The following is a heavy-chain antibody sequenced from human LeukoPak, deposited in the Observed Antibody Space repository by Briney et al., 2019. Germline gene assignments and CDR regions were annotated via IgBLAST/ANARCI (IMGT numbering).Heavy chain of an antibody. V-gene: IGHV3-15*01. Sequence: GGSPRLSCVASGFTFNNAWMSWVRQAPGKGLEWVGRIKSKTDGGTTDYAAPVKGRFTISRDNAKNSLYLQMNSLRVEDTAVYYCARDPSGSSSWVRFDYWGQGTLVTVSS. CDR1: GFTFNNAW. J-gene: IGHJ4*02. CDR2: IKSKTDGGTT. CDR3: ARDPSGSSSWVRFDY. D-gene: IGHD6-13*01.